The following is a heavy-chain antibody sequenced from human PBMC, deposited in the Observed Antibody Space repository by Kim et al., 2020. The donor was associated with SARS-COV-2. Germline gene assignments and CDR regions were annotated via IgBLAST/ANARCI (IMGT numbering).Heavy chain of an antibody. V-gene: IGHV1-2*06. CDR2: INPNSGGT. CDR1: GYTFTGYY. Sequence: ASVKVSCKASGYTFTGYYMHWVRQAPGQGLEWMGRINPNSGGTNYAQKFQGRVTMTRDTSISTAYMELSRLRSDDTAVYYCARDPPTYYYDSSGYTFDYWGQGTLVTVSS. CDR3: ARDPPTYYYDSSGYTFDY. J-gene: IGHJ4*02. D-gene: IGHD3-22*01.